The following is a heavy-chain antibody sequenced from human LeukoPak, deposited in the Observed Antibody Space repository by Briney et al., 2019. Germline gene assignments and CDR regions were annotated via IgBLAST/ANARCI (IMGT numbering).Heavy chain of an antibody. CDR1: GYSFTNYW. Sequence: GESLKISCKGSGYSFTNYWTGWVRQTPGKGLEWMGIIYLGDSDIRYSPSFQGQVTISADKSISTAYLQWSSLKASDTAMYYCARQVGAIVGNDAFDIWGQGTMVTVSS. D-gene: IGHD1-26*01. J-gene: IGHJ3*02. V-gene: IGHV5-51*01. CDR3: ARQVGAIVGNDAFDI. CDR2: IYLGDSDI.